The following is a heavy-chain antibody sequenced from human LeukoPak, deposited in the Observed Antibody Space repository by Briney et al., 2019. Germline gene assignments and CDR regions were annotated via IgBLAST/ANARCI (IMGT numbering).Heavy chain of an antibody. CDR2: IYTSGST. V-gene: IGHV4-61*02. CDR3: ARVTGYMIEDYFDY. D-gene: IGHD3-22*01. CDR1: GGSISSGSYY. J-gene: IGHJ4*02. Sequence: KPSETLSLTCTVSGGSISSGSYYWSWIRQPAGKGLEWIGRIYTSGSTNYNPSLKSRVTISVDTSKNQFSLKLRSVTAADTAVYYCARVTGYMIEDYFDYWGQGTLVTVSS.